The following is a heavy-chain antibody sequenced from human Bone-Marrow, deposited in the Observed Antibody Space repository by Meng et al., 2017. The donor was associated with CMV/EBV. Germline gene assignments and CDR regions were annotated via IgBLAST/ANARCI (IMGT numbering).Heavy chain of an antibody. D-gene: IGHD6-19*01. V-gene: IGHV1-2*02. CDR3: ASGQWLYDY. CDR1: GYIFTGYY. Sequence: ASVKASCKASGYIFTGYYLHWVRQVPGQGLEWMGWINPNSGGTNYAQKFQGRVTMTSDPSISTSYMELRSLRSDDTAVYYCASGQWLYDYWGQGTLVTVSS. J-gene: IGHJ4*02. CDR2: INPNSGGT.